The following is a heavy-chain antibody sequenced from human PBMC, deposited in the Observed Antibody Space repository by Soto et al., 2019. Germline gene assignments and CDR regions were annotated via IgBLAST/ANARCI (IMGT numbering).Heavy chain of an antibody. CDR2: IRSKAYGGTT. CDR3: TRVGSSRQAVTTRRGYYYYGMDV. D-gene: IGHD4-4*01. V-gene: IGHV3-49*03. Sequence: GGSLRLSCTASGFTFGDYAMSWFRQAPGKGLEWVGFIRSKAYGGTTEYAASVKGRFTISRDDSKIIAYLQMNSLKTEDKAVYYCTRVGSSRQAVTTRRGYYYYGMDVWGQGTTVTVSS. J-gene: IGHJ6*02. CDR1: GFTFGDYA.